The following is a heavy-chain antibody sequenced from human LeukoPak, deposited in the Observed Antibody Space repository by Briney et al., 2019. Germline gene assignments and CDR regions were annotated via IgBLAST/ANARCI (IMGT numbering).Heavy chain of an antibody. CDR1: GGSISSYY. Sequence: SETLSLTCTVSGGSISSYYWSWIRQPPGKGLEWIGYIYTSGSTNYNPSLKSRVTISVDTSKNQFSLKLSSVTAADTAVYYCARQRGGSGWYYFDYWAREPWSPSPQ. CDR3: ARQRGGSGWYYFDY. D-gene: IGHD6-19*01. J-gene: IGHJ4*02. CDR2: IYTSGST. V-gene: IGHV4-4*09.